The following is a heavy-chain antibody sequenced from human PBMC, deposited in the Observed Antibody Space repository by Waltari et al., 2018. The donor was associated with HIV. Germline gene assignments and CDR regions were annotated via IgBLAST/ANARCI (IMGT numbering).Heavy chain of an antibody. V-gene: IGHV1-2*02. CDR1: GYTFTGYY. J-gene: IGHJ6*02. D-gene: IGHD6-13*01. CDR3: ARGQAGIAAHYYYYGMDV. Sequence: QVQLVQSGAEVKKPGASVKVSRKASGYTFTGYYMHWVRQAPGQGLEWMGWINPNSGGTNYAQKFQGRVTMTRDTAISTAYMELSRLRSDDTAVYYCARGQAGIAAHYYYYGMDVWGQGTTVTVSS. CDR2: INPNSGGT.